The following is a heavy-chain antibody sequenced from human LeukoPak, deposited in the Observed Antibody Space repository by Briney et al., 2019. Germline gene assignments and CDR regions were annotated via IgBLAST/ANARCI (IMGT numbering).Heavy chain of an antibody. CDR2: IKQDGSEK. Sequence: PGGSLRLSCAASGFTFSSYWMSWVRQAPGKGLEWVANIKQDGSEKYYVDSVKGRFTISRDNAKNSLYLQMSSLRVEDTAVYYCVRDGRGGYLDYWGQGTLVTVSS. V-gene: IGHV3-7*01. J-gene: IGHJ4*02. D-gene: IGHD3-10*01. CDR1: GFTFSSYW. CDR3: VRDGRGGYLDY.